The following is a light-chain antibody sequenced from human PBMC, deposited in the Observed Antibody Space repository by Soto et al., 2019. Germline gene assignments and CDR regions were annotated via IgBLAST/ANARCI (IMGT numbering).Light chain of an antibody. J-gene: IGLJ3*02. Sequence: QSALTQPASVSGSPGQSITISCSGTSRDVVPYDAVSWYQHQPGKAPKLIIYEGNKRPSGVSNRFSGPRSVNVASLTISGLQAEDEADYYCCSYVYTNSWVFGGGTKLTVL. CDR2: EGN. CDR3: CSYVYTNSWV. CDR1: SRDVVPYDA. V-gene: IGLV2-23*01.